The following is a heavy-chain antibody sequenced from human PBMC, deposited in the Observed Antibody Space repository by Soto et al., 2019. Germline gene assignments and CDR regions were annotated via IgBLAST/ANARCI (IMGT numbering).Heavy chain of an antibody. CDR3: ARDRVESGYPEYFQH. Sequence: EVQLVESGGGLIQPGGSLRLSCAASGFTVSSNYMSWVRQAPGKGLEWVSVIYSGGSTYYADSVKGRFTISRDNSKNTLYLQMYSLRAEDTAVYYCARDRVESGYPEYFQHWRQGTLVTVSS. V-gene: IGHV3-53*01. CDR1: GFTVSSNY. J-gene: IGHJ1*01. D-gene: IGHD3-22*01. CDR2: IYSGGST.